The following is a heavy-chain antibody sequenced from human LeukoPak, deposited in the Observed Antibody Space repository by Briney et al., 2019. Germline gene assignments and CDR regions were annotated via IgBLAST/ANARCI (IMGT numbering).Heavy chain of an antibody. CDR3: AKAMVRGVIGCNDY. Sequence: GGSLRLSCAASGFTFSSYAMSWVRQAPGKGLEWVSAISGSGGSTYYADSVKGRFTISRDNSKNTLYLQMNSLRAEDTAVYYCAKAMVRGVIGCNDYWGQGTLVTVSS. CDR2: ISGSGGST. CDR1: GFTFSSYA. D-gene: IGHD3-10*01. V-gene: IGHV3-23*01. J-gene: IGHJ4*02.